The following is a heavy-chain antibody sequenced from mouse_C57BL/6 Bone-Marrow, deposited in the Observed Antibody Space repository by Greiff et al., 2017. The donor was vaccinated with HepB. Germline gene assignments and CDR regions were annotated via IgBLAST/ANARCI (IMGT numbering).Heavy chain of an antibody. CDR3: ARSSYYSNSYAMDY. J-gene: IGHJ4*01. D-gene: IGHD2-5*01. CDR1: GYTFTSYG. V-gene: IGHV1-81*01. CDR2: IYPRSGNT. Sequence: VQLQQSGAELARPGASVKLSCKASGYTFTSYGISWVKQRTGQGLEWIGEIYPRSGNTYYNEKFKGKATLTADKSSSTAYMQLSSLTYEDSAVYYCARSSYYSNSYAMDYWGQGTSVTVSS.